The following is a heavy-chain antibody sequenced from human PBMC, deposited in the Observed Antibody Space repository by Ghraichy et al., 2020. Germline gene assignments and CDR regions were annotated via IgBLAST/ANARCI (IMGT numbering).Heavy chain of an antibody. CDR2: INTRGTTI. CDR1: GFIFSSYQ. CDR3: ARGGGSSSISWFDP. V-gene: IGHV3-48*03. Sequence: GESLNISCAASGFIFSSYQMNWVRQAPGKGLEWVSYINTRGTTIFYADSVKGRITISRDNAKNSLYLQMNSLRVEDTAVYYCARGGGSSSISWFDPWGQGTLVTVSS. D-gene: IGHD6-6*01. J-gene: IGHJ5*02.